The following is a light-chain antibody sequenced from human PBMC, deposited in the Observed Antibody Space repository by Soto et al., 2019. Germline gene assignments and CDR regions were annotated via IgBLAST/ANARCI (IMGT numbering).Light chain of an antibody. CDR2: AND. CDR3: AAWDDSLGGSWV. Sequence: QSVLTQPPSASGTPGQRVIISCSGRSSNIGSNYVYWFQHLPGTAPKLLIYANDQRPSGVHDRFSGSKSGTSAPLAISGLRSEDEADYYCAAWDDSLGGSWVFGGGTKLTVL. CDR1: SSNIGSNY. V-gene: IGLV1-47*02. J-gene: IGLJ3*02.